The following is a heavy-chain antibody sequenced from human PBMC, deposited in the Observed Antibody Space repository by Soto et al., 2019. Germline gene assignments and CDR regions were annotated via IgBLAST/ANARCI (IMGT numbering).Heavy chain of an antibody. CDR1: GFTFSSYS. J-gene: IGHJ6*02. V-gene: IGHV3-21*01. D-gene: IGHD5-12*01. Sequence: EVQLVESGGGLVKPGGSLRLSCAASGFTFSSYSMNWVRQAPGKGLEWVSSISSSSSYIYYADSVKGRFTISRDNAKNSLYLQMNSLRAEDTAVYYCARGGYDWRYYYGMDVWGQGTTVTVSS. CDR2: ISSSSSYI. CDR3: ARGGYDWRYYYGMDV.